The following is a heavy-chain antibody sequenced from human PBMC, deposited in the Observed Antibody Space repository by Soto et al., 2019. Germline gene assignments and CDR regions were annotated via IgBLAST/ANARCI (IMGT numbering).Heavy chain of an antibody. D-gene: IGHD5-18*01. Sequence: GASVAVAVTGAVSAYPSSGIILVRQATGQGLEWIGWISAYNGNTNYAQKIQGRVTMTTDTSTSTAYMELRSLRSDDTAVYYCPRRIQASAFDIRGQGTMVTVSS. CDR3: PRRIQASAFDI. CDR1: VSAYPSSG. V-gene: IGHV1-18*01. CDR2: ISAYNGNT. J-gene: IGHJ3*02.